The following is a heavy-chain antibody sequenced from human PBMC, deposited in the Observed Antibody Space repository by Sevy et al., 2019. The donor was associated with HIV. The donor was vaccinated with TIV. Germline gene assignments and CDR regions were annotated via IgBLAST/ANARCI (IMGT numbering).Heavy chain of an antibody. J-gene: IGHJ6*02. V-gene: IGHV3-9*01. CDR2: ISWNRGSI. CDR1: GFTFDDYA. Sequence: GGSLRLSCAASGFTFDDYAMHWVRQAPGKGLEWVSGISWNRGSIGYADSVKGRFTISRDNAKNSLYLQMNSLRAEETALYYCSKDSGGSYDYYYYYGMDVWGQGTTVTVSS. CDR3: SKDSGGSYDYYYYYGMDV. D-gene: IGHD5-18*01.